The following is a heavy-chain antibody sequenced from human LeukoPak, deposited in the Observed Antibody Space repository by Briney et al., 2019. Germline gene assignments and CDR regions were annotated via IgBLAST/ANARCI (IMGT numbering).Heavy chain of an antibody. Sequence: PSETLSLTCTVSGDSISGYYWSWIRQPPGKGLEWIGYIYSSGSTNYSPSLKSRVTISVDTSKNQFSLKLSSVTAADTAVYYCARVKGWNSSGWYGFDYWGQGTLVTVSP. V-gene: IGHV4-59*01. CDR2: IYSSGST. D-gene: IGHD6-19*01. CDR3: ARVKGWNSSGWYGFDY. J-gene: IGHJ4*02. CDR1: GDSISGYY.